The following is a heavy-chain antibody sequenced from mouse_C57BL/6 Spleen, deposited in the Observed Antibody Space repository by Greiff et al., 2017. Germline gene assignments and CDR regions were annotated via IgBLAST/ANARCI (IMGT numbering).Heavy chain of an antibody. D-gene: IGHD2-1*01. Sequence: VQLQQPGAELVKPGASVKMSCKASGYTFTSYWITWVKQRPGQGLEWIGDIYPGSGSTNYNEKFKSKATLTVDTSSSTAYMQLSSLTSEDSAVYYCARSYGNSWYFDVWGTGTTVTVSS. CDR1: GYTFTSYW. V-gene: IGHV1-55*01. CDR2: IYPGSGST. J-gene: IGHJ1*03. CDR3: ARSYGNSWYFDV.